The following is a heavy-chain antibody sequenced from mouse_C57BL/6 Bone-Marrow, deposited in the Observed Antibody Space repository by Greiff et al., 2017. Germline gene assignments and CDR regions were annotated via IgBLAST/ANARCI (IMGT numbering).Heavy chain of an antibody. J-gene: IGHJ3*01. V-gene: IGHV1-53*01. D-gene: IGHD1-1*01. CDR2: INPSNGGT. CDR1: GYTFTSYW. CDR3: ARGDFYYYGSSYPWFAY. Sequence: QVQLQQPGTELVKPGASVKLSCKASGYTFTSYWMHWVKQRPGQGLEWIGNINPSNGGTNYNEKFKSKATLTVDKSSSTAYMQLSSLTSEDSAVYYCARGDFYYYGSSYPWFAYWGQGTLVTVSA.